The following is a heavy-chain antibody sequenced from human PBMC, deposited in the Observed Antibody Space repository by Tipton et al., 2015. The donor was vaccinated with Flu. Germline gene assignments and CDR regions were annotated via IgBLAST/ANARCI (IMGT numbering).Heavy chain of an antibody. CDR1: GGSISSYY. CDR3: ARALVITTTMGGDWFDP. V-gene: IGHV4-59*01. Sequence: TLSLTCTVSGGSISSYYCSWIRQPPGKGLEWIGYIYYRGSTNYNPSLKSRVTISVDMSKNQFSLNLSSVTAADTAVYYCARALVITTTMGGDWFDPWGQGILVTVSS. J-gene: IGHJ5*02. D-gene: IGHD3-10*01. CDR2: IYYRGST.